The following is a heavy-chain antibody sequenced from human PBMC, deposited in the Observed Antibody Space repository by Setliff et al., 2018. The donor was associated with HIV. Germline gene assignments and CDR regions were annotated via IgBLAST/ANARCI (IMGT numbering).Heavy chain of an antibody. Sequence: TLSLTCDVSGYSINNIHYWGWIRQPPGKGLECLGNIYDGGTTYHNPSLKGRVTISIDTSKAQFSLKLISVTAADTAVYYCVRRDVSFLFGQFDSWGQGILVTVSS. J-gene: IGHJ4*02. CDR1: GYSINNIHY. D-gene: IGHD3-10*02. CDR2: IYDGGTT. V-gene: IGHV4-38-2*01. CDR3: VRRDVSFLFGQFDS.